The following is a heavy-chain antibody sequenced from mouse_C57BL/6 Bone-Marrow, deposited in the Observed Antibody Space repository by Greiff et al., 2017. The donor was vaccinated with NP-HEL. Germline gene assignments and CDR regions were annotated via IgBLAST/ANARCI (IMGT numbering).Heavy chain of an antibody. V-gene: IGHV8-8*01. D-gene: IGHD1-1*01. CDR2: IWWDDDK. Sequence: QVQLKESGPGILQPSQTLSLTCSFSGFSLSTFGMGVGWIRQPSGKGLEWLAHIWWDDDKYYNPSLKSRLTISKDTSKNQVFLKVANVDTAETATYYCARIEEVITTVVDWYFDVWGTGTTVTVSS. J-gene: IGHJ1*03. CDR1: GFSLSTFGMG. CDR3: ARIEEVITTVVDWYFDV.